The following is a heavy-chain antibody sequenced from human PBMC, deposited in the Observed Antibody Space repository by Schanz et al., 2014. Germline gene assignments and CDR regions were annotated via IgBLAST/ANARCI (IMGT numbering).Heavy chain of an antibody. V-gene: IGHV3-7*01. J-gene: IGHJ4*02. CDR1: GFTFGNFF. D-gene: IGHD6-13*01. CDR2: IKQDGIEK. CDR3: VREVGAAAGLAWGLDY. Sequence: EVQLVESGGGLVQPGGSLRLSCAASGFTFGNFFMSWVRQAPGKGLEWVANIKQDGIEKYYVDSVKGRFTISRDNAKSSLFLQMNSLRAEDTAVYYCVREVGAAAGLAWGLDYWGRGTLVTVSS.